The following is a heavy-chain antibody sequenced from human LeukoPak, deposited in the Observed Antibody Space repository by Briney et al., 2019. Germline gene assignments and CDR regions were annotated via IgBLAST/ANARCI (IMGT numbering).Heavy chain of an antibody. Sequence: GGSLRPSCAASGFTFSSYALHWVRQAPGKGLEWVTAISYDGSNKYYADSVKGRFTISRDNSKSTVYLQMNSLRAQDTAVYYCAAVVAAVLYWGQGTLVTVSS. V-gene: IGHV3-30*04. J-gene: IGHJ4*02. CDR1: GFTFSSYA. CDR3: AAVVAAVLY. D-gene: IGHD2-21*02. CDR2: ISYDGSNK.